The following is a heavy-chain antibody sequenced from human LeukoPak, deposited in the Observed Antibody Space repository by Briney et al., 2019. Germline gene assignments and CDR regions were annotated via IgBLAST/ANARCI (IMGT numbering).Heavy chain of an antibody. CDR1: GFTFSGHW. Sequence: GGSLILSCAASGFTFSGHWMSWVRQAPGKGLEWVANINQGGSDKYYVDSVKGRFTISRDNANNLLYLQMNSLRAEDTAIYYCAKVVQYTASTGTGLDYWGQGTLVTVSS. V-gene: IGHV3-7*01. CDR2: INQGGSDK. CDR3: AKVVQYTASTGTGLDY. D-gene: IGHD6-13*01. J-gene: IGHJ4*02.